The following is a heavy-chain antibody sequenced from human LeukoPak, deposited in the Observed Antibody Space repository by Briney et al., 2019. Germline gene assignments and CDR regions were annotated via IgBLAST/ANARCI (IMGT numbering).Heavy chain of an antibody. CDR2: ISSSGSTI. Sequence: PGGSLRLSCAASGFTFSSYEMNWVRQAPGKGLEWVSYISSSGSTIYYADSVKGRFTISRDNAKNSLYLQMNSLRAEDTAVYYCAREQWLARRPGFDYWGQGTLVTVSS. V-gene: IGHV3-48*03. CDR1: GFTFSSYE. CDR3: AREQWLARRPGFDY. D-gene: IGHD6-19*01. J-gene: IGHJ4*02.